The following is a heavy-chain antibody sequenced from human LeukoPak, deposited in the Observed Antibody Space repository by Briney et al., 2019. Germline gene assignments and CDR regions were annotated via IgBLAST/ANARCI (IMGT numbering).Heavy chain of an antibody. CDR1: GYTFKSYA. CDR3: ARGGGNEALTI. J-gene: IGHJ3*02. D-gene: IGHD3-16*01. Sequence: ASVKVSCKASGYTFKSYAITWVRQAPGQGLEWMGWIDPYSGNTNYAQKFQGRVTMTTETFTSTADMEVTSLRSDDTAVYYCARGGGNEALTIWAKGTLFTVSP. V-gene: IGHV1-18*01. CDR2: IDPYSGNT.